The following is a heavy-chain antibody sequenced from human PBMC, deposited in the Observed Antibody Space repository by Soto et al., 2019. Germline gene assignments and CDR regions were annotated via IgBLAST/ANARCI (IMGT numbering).Heavy chain of an antibody. CDR3: ARGVLDYDFWSGYYGVGYFDY. Sequence: GASVKVSCKASGYTFTSYDINWVRQATGQGLEWMGWMNPNSGNTGYAQKFQGRVTMTRNTSISTAYMELSSLRSEDTAVYYCARGVLDYDFWSGYYGVGYFDYWGQGTLVTVSS. J-gene: IGHJ4*02. CDR2: MNPNSGNT. CDR1: GYTFTSYD. D-gene: IGHD3-3*01. V-gene: IGHV1-8*01.